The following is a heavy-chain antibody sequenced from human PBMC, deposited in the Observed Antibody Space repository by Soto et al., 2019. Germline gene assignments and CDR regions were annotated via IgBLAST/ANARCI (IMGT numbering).Heavy chain of an antibody. CDR2: IGTSAST. D-gene: IGHD2-2*01. CDR3: ADLSRYCTSSNCD. J-gene: IGHJ4*02. Sequence: DVRLLESGGGLVQPGGSLRLSCAASGFTFSSYSMSWVRQAPGKGLEWVSTIGTSASTYYGDSVRGRFTISRDNSRNTLYLQMSSLRAEDTAVYYCADLSRYCTSSNCDWGQGTLVTVSS. CDR1: GFTFSSYS. V-gene: IGHV3-23*01.